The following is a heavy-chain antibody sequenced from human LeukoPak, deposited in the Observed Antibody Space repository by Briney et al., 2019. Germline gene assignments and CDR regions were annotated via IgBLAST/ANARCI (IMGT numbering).Heavy chain of an antibody. V-gene: IGHV3-30-3*01. D-gene: IGHD6-13*01. CDR2: ISYDGSNK. J-gene: IGHJ5*02. Sequence: GRSLRLSCAASGFTFSSYAMPWVRQAPGKGLEWVAVISYDGSNKYYADSVKGRFTISRDNSKNTLYLQMNSLRAEDTAVYYCAKDHRWCPIAAAGDPDSLVCHNWFDPWGQGTLVTVSS. CDR1: GFTFSSYA. CDR3: AKDHRWCPIAAAGDPDSLVCHNWFDP.